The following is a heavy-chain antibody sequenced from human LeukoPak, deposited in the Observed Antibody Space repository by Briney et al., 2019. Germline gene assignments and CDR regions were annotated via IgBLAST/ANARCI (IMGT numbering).Heavy chain of an antibody. V-gene: IGHV3-43*02. Sequence: PGGSLRLSCAASGFSFHDYAMHWVRQFPGKGLEWVSLISGDGSSRYHADSVKDRFTISRDNSKNSLYLQMNSLRSEDTALYYRAKDLAQGGTFWAYHGMDVWGQGTTVTVSS. CDR1: GFSFHDYA. D-gene: IGHD6-13*01. J-gene: IGHJ6*02. CDR2: ISGDGSSR. CDR3: AKDLAQGGTFWAYHGMDV.